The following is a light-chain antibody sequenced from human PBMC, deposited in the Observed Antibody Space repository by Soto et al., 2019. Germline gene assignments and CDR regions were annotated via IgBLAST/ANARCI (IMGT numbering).Light chain of an antibody. V-gene: IGKV2-24*01. J-gene: IGKJ3*01. Sequence: DIVMTQTPLSLHVTLGQPASISCRSSQSLVHTNGKTYLSWLHQRPGQPPRVLIYEISNRLFGVPDRFSGSGAGTEFTLKISRVEAEDVGVYYCMQARQSPTFGPGTKVDIE. CDR3: MQARQSPT. CDR1: QSLVHTNGKTY. CDR2: EIS.